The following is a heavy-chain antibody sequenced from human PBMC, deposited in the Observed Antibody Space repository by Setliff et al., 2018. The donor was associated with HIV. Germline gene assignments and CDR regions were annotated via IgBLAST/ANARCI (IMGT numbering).Heavy chain of an antibody. J-gene: IGHJ4*02. D-gene: IGHD3-22*01. CDR3: ARLQDSSGYYRY. CDR2: IHTTGST. V-gene: IGHV4-61*09. Sequence: PSETLSLTCSVSGDSISSGSYYWSWIRLPAGKGLEWIGQIHTTGSTNYNPSLKSRVTISIDTSKNQFSLKLSSVTAADTAVYYCARLQDSSGYYRYWGQGTLVTVSS. CDR1: GDSISSGSYY.